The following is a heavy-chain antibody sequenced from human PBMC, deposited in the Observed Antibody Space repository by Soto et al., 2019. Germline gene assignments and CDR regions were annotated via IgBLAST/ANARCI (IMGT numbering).Heavy chain of an antibody. CDR1: GFTFSSYV. CDR3: ARDSVFYDSTGDFDY. CDR2: IKQDGSET. J-gene: IGHJ4*02. Sequence: PGGSLRLSCAASGFTFSSYVIHWVRQAPGKGLEWVANIKQDGSETYYVDSVKGRFTISRDNAKNSLYLQMSSLRAEDTAVYYCARDSVFYDSTGDFDYWGQGTVVTVSS. D-gene: IGHD3-22*01. V-gene: IGHV3-7*01.